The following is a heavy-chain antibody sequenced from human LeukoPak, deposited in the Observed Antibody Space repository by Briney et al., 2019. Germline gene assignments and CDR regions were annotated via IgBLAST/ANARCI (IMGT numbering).Heavy chain of an antibody. CDR2: ISAYNGNT. V-gene: IGHV1-18*01. J-gene: IGHJ6*03. CDR3: ARGPQYQLLSYYYYMDV. Sequence: ASVKVSCKASGYTFTSYGISWVRQAPGQGLEWMGWISAYNGNTNYAQKPQGRVTMTTDTSTSTAYMELRSLRSDDTAVYYCARGPQYQLLSYYYYMDVWGKGTTVTVSS. CDR1: GYTFTSYG. D-gene: IGHD2-2*01.